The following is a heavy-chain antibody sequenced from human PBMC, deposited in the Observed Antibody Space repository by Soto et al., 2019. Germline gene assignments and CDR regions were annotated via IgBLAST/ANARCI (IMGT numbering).Heavy chain of an antibody. CDR1: GYTFTSYG. J-gene: IGHJ5*02. CDR3: ARAFKYGYWFDP. Sequence: ASVKVSCKASGYTFTSYGISWVRQAPGQGLEWMGWISAYNGNKNYAQKLQGRVTMTTDTSTSTAYMELRSLRSDDTAVYYCARAFKYGYWFDPWGQGTLVTVSS. CDR2: ISAYNGNK. V-gene: IGHV1-18*01. D-gene: IGHD3-10*01.